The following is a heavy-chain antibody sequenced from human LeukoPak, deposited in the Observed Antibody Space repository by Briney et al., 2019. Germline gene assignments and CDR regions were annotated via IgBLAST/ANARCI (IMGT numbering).Heavy chain of an antibody. J-gene: IGHJ4*02. CDR2: ISSSSTYI. V-gene: IGHV3-21*01. CDR3: ARVDVITVAVYFDY. Sequence: GGSLRLSCAASGFTFSSYTMNWVRQAPGKGLEWVSSISSSSTYISYADSVKGRFTISRDNAKNSLYLQMNSLRAEDTAVYYCARVDVITVAVYFDYWGQGTLVTVSS. CDR1: GFTFSSYT. D-gene: IGHD6-19*01.